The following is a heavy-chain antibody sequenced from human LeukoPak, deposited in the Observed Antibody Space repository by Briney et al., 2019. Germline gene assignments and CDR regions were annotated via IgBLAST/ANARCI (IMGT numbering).Heavy chain of an antibody. J-gene: IGHJ3*02. CDR3: ARDREGYYDILTGYYGVGAFDI. V-gene: IGHV1-2*02. CDR1: GYTFTGYY. Sequence: AASVKVSCTASGYTFTGYYMHWVRQAPGQGLEWMGWINPNSGGTNYAQKFQGRVTMTRDTSISTAYMELSRLRSDDTAVYYCARDREGYYDILTGYYGVGAFDIWGQGTMVTVSS. CDR2: INPNSGGT. D-gene: IGHD3-9*01.